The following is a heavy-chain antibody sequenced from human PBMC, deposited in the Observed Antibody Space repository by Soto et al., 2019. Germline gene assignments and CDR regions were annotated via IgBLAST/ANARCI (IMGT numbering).Heavy chain of an antibody. J-gene: IGHJ6*03. CDR1: GFTFSSYW. Sequence: EVQLVESGGGLVQPGGSLRLSCAASGFTFSSYWMHWVRQAPGKGLVWVSRINSDGSSTSYADSVKGRFTISRDNAKNTLYLQMNSLRAEDTAVYYCAREGGMDDYMDVWGKGTTVTVSS. V-gene: IGHV3-74*01. CDR3: AREGGMDDYMDV. D-gene: IGHD1-20*01. CDR2: INSDGSST.